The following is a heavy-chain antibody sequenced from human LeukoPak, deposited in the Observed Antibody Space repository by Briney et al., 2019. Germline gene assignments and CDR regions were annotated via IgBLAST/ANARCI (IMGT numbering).Heavy chain of an antibody. Sequence: PSETLSLTCTVSGYSISSGYYWGWIRQPPGKGLEWIGSIYHSGSTYYNPSLKSRITISVDTSKNQFSLKLSSVTAADTAVYYCARVNGDAFDYWGQGTLVTVSS. D-gene: IGHD4-17*01. V-gene: IGHV4-38-2*02. CDR2: IYHSGST. CDR1: GYSISSGYY. J-gene: IGHJ4*02. CDR3: ARVNGDAFDY.